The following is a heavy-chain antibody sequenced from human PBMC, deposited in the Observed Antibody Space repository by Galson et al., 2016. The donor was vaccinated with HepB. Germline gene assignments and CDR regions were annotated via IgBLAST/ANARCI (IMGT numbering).Heavy chain of an antibody. Sequence: SETLSLTCSLSSGTISSNNHYWGWIRQPPGKGLEWIGSIFYTGSTYYNPSLKSRVTISLDASRAQFSLRLRSVTAADTAVYYCATYTSGKLRHFDNWGQGTLVTVSS. D-gene: IGHD3-10*01. CDR2: IFYTGST. CDR3: ATYTSGKLRHFDN. CDR1: SGTISSNNHY. J-gene: IGHJ4*02. V-gene: IGHV4-39*01.